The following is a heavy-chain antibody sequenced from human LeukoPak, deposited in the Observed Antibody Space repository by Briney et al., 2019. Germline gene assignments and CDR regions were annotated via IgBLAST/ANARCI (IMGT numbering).Heavy chain of an antibody. CDR3: AKPRTTGLGWAQFDY. D-gene: IGHD2-8*02. Sequence: GGSLRLSRAASGFTFSSFAMTWVRQAPGKGLEWVSGFDGNGPNTYYADSVEGRWTISRDNSRNTLYLEMNSLRPEDTAIYYCAKPRTTGLGWAQFDYWGQGSLVTVSS. CDR1: GFTFSSFA. V-gene: IGHV3-23*01. J-gene: IGHJ4*02. CDR2: FDGNGPNT.